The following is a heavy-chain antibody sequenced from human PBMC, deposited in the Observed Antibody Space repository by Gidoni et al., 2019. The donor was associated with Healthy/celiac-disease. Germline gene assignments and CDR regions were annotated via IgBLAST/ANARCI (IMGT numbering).Heavy chain of an antibody. J-gene: IGHJ3*02. D-gene: IGHD5-12*01. V-gene: IGHV4-34*01. CDR2: INHSGST. Sequence: QVQLQQWGAGLLKPSETLSLTCAVYGGSFSVSYWSWIRQPPGKGLEWIGEINHSGSTNYNPSLKSRVTISVDTSKNQFSLKLSSVTAADTAVYYGARDRRRKEMATIRNRGSAFDIWGQGTMVTVSS. CDR1: GGSFSVSY. CDR3: ARDRRRKEMATIRNRGSAFDI.